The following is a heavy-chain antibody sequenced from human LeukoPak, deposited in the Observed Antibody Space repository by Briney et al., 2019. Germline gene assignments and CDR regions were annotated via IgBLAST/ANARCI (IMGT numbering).Heavy chain of an antibody. CDR3: ARGPRIPYAFDI. CDR2: IYYSGST. Sequence: SETLSLTCTVSGGSISSGGYYWSWLRQHPGKGLEWIGYIYYSGSTYYNPSLKSRVTISVDTSKNQFSLKLSSVTAADTAVYYCARGPRIPYAFDIWGQGTMVTVSS. V-gene: IGHV4-31*03. J-gene: IGHJ3*02. CDR1: GGSISSGGYY.